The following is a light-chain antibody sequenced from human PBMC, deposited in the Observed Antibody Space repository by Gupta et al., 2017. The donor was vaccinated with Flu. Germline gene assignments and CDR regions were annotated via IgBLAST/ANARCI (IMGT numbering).Light chain of an antibody. CDR3: QQFKSFPSYT. Sequence: DIHWTHSPSFLSASVGDRVAITCRASQDIRNFLAWYKQKPGKAPKLLIFAAPTWQTRVPSRFSGSGYGTEFTLTISSRQREAFAGHYCQQFKSFPSYTFGQGTKMETK. CDR2: AAP. V-gene: IGKV1-9*01. CDR1: QDIRNF. J-gene: IGKJ2*01.